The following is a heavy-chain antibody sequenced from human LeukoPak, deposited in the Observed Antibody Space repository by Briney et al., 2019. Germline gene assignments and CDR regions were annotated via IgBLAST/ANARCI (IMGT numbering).Heavy chain of an antibody. CDR2: IIPIFGTA. J-gene: IGHJ4*02. CDR3: ATSHGYDSSRFDY. D-gene: IGHD3-22*01. CDR1: GGTFSSYA. Sequence: SVKVSCKASGGTFSSYAISWVRQAPGQGLEWMGGIIPIFGTASYAQKFQGRVTITADESTSTAYMELSSLRYEDTAVYYCATSHGYDSSRFDYWGQGTLVTVSS. V-gene: IGHV1-69*13.